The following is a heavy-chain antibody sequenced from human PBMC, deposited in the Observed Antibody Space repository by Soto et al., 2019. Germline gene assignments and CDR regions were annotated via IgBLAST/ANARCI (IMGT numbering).Heavy chain of an antibody. Sequence: PSETLSLTCTVSGGSISSSSFYWGWIRQPPGKGLEWIGSIYYSGSTYYNPSLKSRVTISVDTSKNQFSLKLSSVTAAETAVYYCPSQGGDTLFSKDAHGHYYGMDVWGQVPTVTVS. V-gene: IGHV4-39*01. CDR1: GGSISSSSFY. D-gene: IGHD3-9*01. J-gene: IGHJ6*02. CDR2: IYYSGST. CDR3: PSQGGDTLFSKDAHGHYYGMDV.